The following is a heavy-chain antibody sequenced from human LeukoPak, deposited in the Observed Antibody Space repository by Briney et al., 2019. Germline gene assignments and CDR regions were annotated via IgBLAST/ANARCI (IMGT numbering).Heavy chain of an antibody. D-gene: IGHD2-2*01. Sequence: GGSLRLSCAASGFTFSSYAMSWVRQAPGKGLEWVSAISGSGGSTYYADSVKGRFTISRDNSKNTLYLQMNSLRAEDTAVYYCAKADQHIVVVPAAIDYWGQGTLVTVSS. CDR1: GFTFSSYA. CDR3: AKADQHIVVVPAAIDY. J-gene: IGHJ4*02. CDR2: ISGSGGST. V-gene: IGHV3-23*01.